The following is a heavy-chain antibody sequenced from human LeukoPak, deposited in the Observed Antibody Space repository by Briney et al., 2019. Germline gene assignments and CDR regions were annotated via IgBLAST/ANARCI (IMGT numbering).Heavy chain of an antibody. D-gene: IGHD7-27*01. CDR3: AIDPNWGVDY. V-gene: IGHV3-23*01. CDR2: IGISGGGI. J-gene: IGHJ4*02. CDR1: RFTFSYYT. Sequence: GGYLRLSCAASRFTFSYYTMYWLRQAPGKGLEWVSIIGISGGGIHYADSVKGRFTISRDNSKNTLYLQMNSLRAEDTAVYYCAIDPNWGVDYWGQGVLVTVSS.